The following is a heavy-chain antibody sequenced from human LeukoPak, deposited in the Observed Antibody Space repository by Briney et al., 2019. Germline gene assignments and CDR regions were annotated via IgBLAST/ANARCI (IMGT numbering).Heavy chain of an antibody. V-gene: IGHV3-66*01. CDR1: GFTVSSNY. CDR2: IYSGSST. D-gene: IGHD4-17*01. Sequence: GGSLRLSCAASGFTVSSNYMSWVRQAPGKGLEWVSVIYSGSSTYYADSVKGRFTISRDNSKNTLYLQMNSLRAEDTAVYYCASTFYGDSPPYWGQGTLVTVST. J-gene: IGHJ4*02. CDR3: ASTFYGDSPPY.